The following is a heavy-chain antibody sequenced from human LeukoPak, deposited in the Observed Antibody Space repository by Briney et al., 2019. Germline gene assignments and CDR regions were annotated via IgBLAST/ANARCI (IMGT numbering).Heavy chain of an antibody. CDR1: GGSISSYY. CDR2: IYYSGST. V-gene: IGHV4-59*01. D-gene: IGHD3-10*01. Sequence: PSETLSLTCTVSGGSISSYYWSWIRRPPGKGLEWIGYIYYSGSTNYNPSLKSRVTISVDTSKNQFSLKLSSVTAADTAVYYCARARGVNYYYGMDVWGQGTTVTVSS. J-gene: IGHJ6*02. CDR3: ARARGVNYYYGMDV.